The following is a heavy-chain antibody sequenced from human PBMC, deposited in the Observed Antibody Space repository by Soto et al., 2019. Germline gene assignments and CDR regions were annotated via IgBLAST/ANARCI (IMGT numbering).Heavy chain of an antibody. V-gene: IGHV3-21*01. CDR1: GFTFSDYS. CDR2: ISSSSTFT. CDR3: AAPYSTGHRLLGY. D-gene: IGHD6-19*01. Sequence: PGGSLRLSCVASGFTFSDYSVSWVRQAPGKGLEWLSSISSSSTFTHYADSVKGRFTISRDNAKNSLYLQMSSLRAEDTAVYYCAAPYSTGHRLLGYWGQGTLVTVSS. J-gene: IGHJ4*02.